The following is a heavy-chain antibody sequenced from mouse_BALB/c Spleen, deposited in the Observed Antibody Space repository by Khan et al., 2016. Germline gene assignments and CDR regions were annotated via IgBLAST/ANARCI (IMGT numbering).Heavy chain of an antibody. CDR1: GYSISSGYS. CDR2: IHYSGSP. D-gene: IGHD1-1*01. V-gene: IGHV3-1*02. Sequence: EVQLQESGPDLVKPSQSLSLTCTVSGYSISSGYSWHWIRQFPGNKLEWMAYIHYSGSPNYNPSLKSRISITRDTSKNQFFLQLISVTTEDTARYYCIRGDYYGSGYWGQGTTLTVSS. CDR3: IRGDYYGSGY. J-gene: IGHJ2*01.